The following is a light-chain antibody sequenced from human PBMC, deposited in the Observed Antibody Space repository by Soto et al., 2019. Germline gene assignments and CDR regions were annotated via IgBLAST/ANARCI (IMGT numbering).Light chain of an antibody. CDR2: EVS. Sequence: QSVLTQPASVSGSPGQSITISCTGTSSDVGSYNLVSWYQQHPGKAPKLMIYEVSKRPSGVSNRFSGSKSGNTASLTISGLQAEDEADYYCCSYAGSSTSVFGTGTTLTVL. CDR1: SSDVGSYNL. J-gene: IGLJ1*01. V-gene: IGLV2-23*02. CDR3: CSYAGSSTSV.